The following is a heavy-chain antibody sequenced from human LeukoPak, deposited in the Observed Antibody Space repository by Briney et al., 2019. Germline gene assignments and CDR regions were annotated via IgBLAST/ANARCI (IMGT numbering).Heavy chain of an antibody. CDR3: IREFYFDY. CDR1: GFTFSNAW. CDR2: IRKLAYGGTI. V-gene: IGHV3-71*01. J-gene: IGHJ4*02. Sequence: GGSLRLSCAASGFTFSNAWMNWVRQAPGKGPEWVGFIRKLAYGGTIEYAASVKGRFTISRDDSKSIVYLQMNSLRTEDTAVYYCIREFYFDYWGQGTLVTVSS.